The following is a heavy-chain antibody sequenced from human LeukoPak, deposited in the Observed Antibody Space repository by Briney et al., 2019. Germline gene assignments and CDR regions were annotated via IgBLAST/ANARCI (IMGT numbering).Heavy chain of an antibody. Sequence: SVKVSCKASGGTFSSYAFSWVRQAPGQGLEWMGRIIPIFGTANYAQKFQGRVTITTDESTSTAYMELSSLRSEDTAVYYCARGGTGTTSDYWGQGTLVTVSS. CDR2: IIPIFGTA. V-gene: IGHV1-69*05. J-gene: IGHJ4*02. D-gene: IGHD1-7*01. CDR1: GGTFSSYA. CDR3: ARGGTGTTSDY.